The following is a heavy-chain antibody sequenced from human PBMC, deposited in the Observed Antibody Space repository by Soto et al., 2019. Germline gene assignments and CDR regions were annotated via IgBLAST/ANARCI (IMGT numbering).Heavy chain of an antibody. V-gene: IGHV4-31*03. J-gene: IGHJ5*02. D-gene: IGHD3-10*01. CDR3: ASYSGSGSYPDNWFDP. Sequence: QVQLQESGPGLVKPSQTLSLTCTVSGGSINSGGYYWSWIRQHPGKGLEYIGYISYSGSTYYNPSLKSRVIISVDTSKTQFSLKLSSVTAADTAVYYCASYSGSGSYPDNWFDPWGQGTLVTVSS. CDR1: GGSINSGGYY. CDR2: ISYSGST.